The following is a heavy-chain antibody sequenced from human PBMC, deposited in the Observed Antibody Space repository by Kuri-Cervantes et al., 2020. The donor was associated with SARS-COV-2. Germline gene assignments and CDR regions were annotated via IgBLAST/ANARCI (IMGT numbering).Heavy chain of an antibody. D-gene: IGHD1-14*01. J-gene: IGHJ6*03. V-gene: IGHV3-30*04. Sequence: GESLKISCAASGFTFSSFALHWVRQAPGKGLEWMALISYDGSTKHYADSVKGRFTISRDNSNNTLYLQMNSLTTEDTAVYLCAKDGGTMDYYHYMDVWGRGTTVTVSS. CDR1: GFTFSSFA. CDR2: ISYDGSTK. CDR3: AKDGGTMDYYHYMDV.